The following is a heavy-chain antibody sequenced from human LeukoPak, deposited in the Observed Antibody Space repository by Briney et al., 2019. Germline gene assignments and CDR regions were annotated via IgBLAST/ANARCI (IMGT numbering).Heavy chain of an antibody. CDR1: GYTFTSYA. CDR3: ARDVRWDGFDP. D-gene: IGHD1-26*01. V-gene: IGHV1-3*01. CDR2: INAGNGNT. Sequence: ASVKVSCKASGYTFTSYAMHWVRQAPGQRLEWMRWINAGNGNTKYSQKFQGRVTITRDTSASTAYMELSSLRSEDTAVYYCARDVRWDGFDPWGQGTLVTVSS. J-gene: IGHJ5*02.